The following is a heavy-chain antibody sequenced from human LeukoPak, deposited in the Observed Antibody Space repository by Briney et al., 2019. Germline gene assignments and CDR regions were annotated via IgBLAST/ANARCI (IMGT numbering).Heavy chain of an antibody. Sequence: GGPLRLSCAASGFTISGFWMHWVRQVPGEGLVWVARMNSAGTTINYADSVKGRFTISRDNVRNTLHLQMNNLSLEDTAVYFCIREVQVRASASLGLRGRGTLVTVS. CDR2: MNSAGTTI. CDR3: IREVQVRASASLGL. J-gene: IGHJ4*01. D-gene: IGHD3-16*01. V-gene: IGHV3-74*01. CDR1: GFTISGFW.